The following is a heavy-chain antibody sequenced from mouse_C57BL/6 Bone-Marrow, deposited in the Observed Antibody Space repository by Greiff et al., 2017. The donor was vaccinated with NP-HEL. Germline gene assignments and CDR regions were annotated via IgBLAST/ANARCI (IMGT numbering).Heavy chain of an antibody. CDR1: GYTFTSYW. V-gene: IGHV1-50*01. D-gene: IGHD2-3*01. J-gene: IGHJ4*01. CDR2: IDPSDSYT. CDR3: ERDGGYYVYAIDY. Sequence: QVQLQQPGAELVKPGASVKLSCKASGYTFTSYWMQWVKQRPGQGLEWIGEIDPSDSYTNYNQKFKGKATLTVDTSSSTAYMQLSSLTSEDSAVYYCERDGGYYVYAIDYWGQGTSVTVSA.